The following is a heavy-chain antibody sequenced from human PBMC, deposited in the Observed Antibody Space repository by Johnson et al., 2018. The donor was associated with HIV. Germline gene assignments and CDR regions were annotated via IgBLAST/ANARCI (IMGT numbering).Heavy chain of an antibody. J-gene: IGHJ3*02. CDR1: GFTFSDYY. V-gene: IGHV3-11*04. D-gene: IGHD2-15*01. CDR3: ARAGGYCSGGSCYGARAFDI. CDR2: ISSRGIPI. Sequence: QVQLVESGGGLVKPGGSLRLSCAASGFTFSDYYMGWIRQTPGKGLEWISYISSRGIPIYYADSVKGRFTVSRDNAKHFLYLQMHSLRAEDTAVHYCARAGGYCSGGSCYGARAFDIWGQGTMVTVSS.